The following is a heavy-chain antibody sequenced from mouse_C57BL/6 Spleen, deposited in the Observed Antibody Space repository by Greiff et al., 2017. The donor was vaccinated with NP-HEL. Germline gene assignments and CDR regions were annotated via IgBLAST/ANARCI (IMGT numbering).Heavy chain of an antibody. CDR3: ARSRDGYWYFDV. Sequence: VQLQQSGAELVRPGTSVKVSCKASGYAFTNYLIEWVKQRPGQGLEWIGVINPGSGGTNYNEKFKGKATLTADKSSSTAYMQLSSLTSEDSAVYFCARSRDGYWYFDVWGTGTTVTVSS. V-gene: IGHV1-54*01. CDR2: INPGSGGT. D-gene: IGHD2-3*01. CDR1: GYAFTNYL. J-gene: IGHJ1*03.